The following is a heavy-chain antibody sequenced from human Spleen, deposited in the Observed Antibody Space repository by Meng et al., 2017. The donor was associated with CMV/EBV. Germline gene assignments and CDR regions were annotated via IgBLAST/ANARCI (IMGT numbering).Heavy chain of an antibody. CDR1: GDSLSNYA. Sequence: SVKVSCKASGDSLSNYAFSWVRQAPGQGLEWMGGIIPTFGTPNYAQKFQDRVSITTDEATSTSYMDLSGLRSEDTAVYYCARARAPESRHGSYLYWGQGTLVTVSS. V-gene: IGHV1-69*05. J-gene: IGHJ4*02. D-gene: IGHD1-26*01. CDR2: IIPTFGTP. CDR3: ARARAPESRHGSYLY.